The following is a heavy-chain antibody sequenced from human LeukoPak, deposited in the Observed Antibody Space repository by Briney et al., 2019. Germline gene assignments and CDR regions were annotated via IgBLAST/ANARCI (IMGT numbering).Heavy chain of an antibody. CDR3: ARRIPTFFFDY. V-gene: IGHV4-59*08. J-gene: IGHJ4*02. CDR1: GGSISSYY. CDR2: IYYSGST. D-gene: IGHD2-21*01. Sequence: PSETLSLTCTVSGGSISSYYWSWIRQPPGKGLEWIGYIYYSGSTKYNPSLKSRVTISADTSKNHFSLKLTSVTAADTAVYYCARRIPTFFFDYWGQGTLVTVSS.